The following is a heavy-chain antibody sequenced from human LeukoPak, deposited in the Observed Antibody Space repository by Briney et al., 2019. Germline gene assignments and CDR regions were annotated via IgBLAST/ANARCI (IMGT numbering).Heavy chain of an antibody. CDR1: GFTFSSYG. J-gene: IGHJ4*02. CDR3: AKGGIAAAGPYFDY. CDR2: ISYDGSTK. V-gene: IGHV3-30*18. Sequence: GGSLRLSCAGSGFTFSSYGMHWVRQAPGKGLEWVAVISYDGSTKYYADSVKGRFIISRDNSKNTLYLQMNSLRAEDTAVYYCAKGGIAAAGPYFDYWGQGTLVTVSS. D-gene: IGHD6-13*01.